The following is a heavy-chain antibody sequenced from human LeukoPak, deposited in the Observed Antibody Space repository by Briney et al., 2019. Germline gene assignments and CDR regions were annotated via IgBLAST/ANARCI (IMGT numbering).Heavy chain of an antibody. D-gene: IGHD6-13*01. J-gene: IGHJ5*02. CDR2: IYYSGST. Sequence: TPSETLSLTCTVSGGSISSGDYYWSWIRQPPGKGLEWIGYIYYSGSTYYNPSLKSRVTISVDTSKNQFSLKLSSVTAADTAVYYCARDRDSSSWGWFDPWGQGTLVTVSS. V-gene: IGHV4-30-4*01. CDR3: ARDRDSSSWGWFDP. CDR1: GGSISSGDYY.